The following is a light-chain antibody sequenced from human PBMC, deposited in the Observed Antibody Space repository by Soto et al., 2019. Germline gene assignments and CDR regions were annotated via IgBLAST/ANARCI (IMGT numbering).Light chain of an antibody. CDR2: DAS. J-gene: IGKJ4*01. CDR3: QQSFSNYFT. CDR1: QDISNY. V-gene: IGKV1-33*01. Sequence: DIQMTQSPSSLSASVGDRVTITRQASQDISNYLNWYQQKPGKAPKLLIYDASNLETGVPSRFSGSGSGTDFTFTISGLQLEDFATYYCQQSFSNYFTFGGGTKVEI.